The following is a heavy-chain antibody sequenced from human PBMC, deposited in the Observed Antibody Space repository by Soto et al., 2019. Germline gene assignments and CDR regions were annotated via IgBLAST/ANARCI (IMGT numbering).Heavy chain of an antibody. V-gene: IGHV3-23*01. CDR1: GFTFSSYA. CDR2: ITRSGDYT. J-gene: IGHJ2*01. D-gene: IGHD2-2*01. CDR3: AKGGSCYDQSDHWYFAR. Sequence: EVQLLESGGGLVQPGGSLRLSCAASGFTFSSYAMTWVRQAPGKGLEWVSPITRSGDYTHYVDSVKGRFTISRDNTKNTLYLQMNGPRAVDWVVYYGAKGGSCYDQSDHWYFARWGRGTLVTVFS.